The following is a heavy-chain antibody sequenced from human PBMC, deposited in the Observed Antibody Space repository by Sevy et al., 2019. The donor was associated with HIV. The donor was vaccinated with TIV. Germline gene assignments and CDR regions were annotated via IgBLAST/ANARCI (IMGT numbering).Heavy chain of an antibody. CDR1: GFIFSSYV. CDR3: AKGDSSSWYNAYMDV. CDR2: ISGGGGTT. J-gene: IGHJ6*03. V-gene: IGHV3-23*01. D-gene: IGHD6-13*01. Sequence: GGSLRLSCAASGFIFSSYVMNWVRQAPGKGLEWVSGISGGGGTTYYEDSVKGRVTISRENSKNTLYLEMNSLRVEDRAIYYCAKGDSSSWYNAYMDVWGKGTTVTVSS.